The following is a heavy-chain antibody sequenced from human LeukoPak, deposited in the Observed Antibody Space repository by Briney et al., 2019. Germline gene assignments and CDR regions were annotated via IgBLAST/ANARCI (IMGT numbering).Heavy chain of an antibody. D-gene: IGHD6-13*01. J-gene: IGHJ4*02. Sequence: GGSLRLSCEDSGFTFRSYEMNWVRQAPGKGLEWIAYLSSSGSAFSYADSVKGRFTISRDNAKNSLYLQMNSLTAEDTAFYHCARIWGIATPGLFASWGQGTLVTVSS. CDR2: LSSSGSAF. CDR1: GFTFRSYE. V-gene: IGHV3-48*03. CDR3: ARIWGIATPGLFAS.